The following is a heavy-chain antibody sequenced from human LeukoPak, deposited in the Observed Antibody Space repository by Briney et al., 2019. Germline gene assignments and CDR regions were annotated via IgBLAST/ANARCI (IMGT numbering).Heavy chain of an antibody. CDR3: ARGHREWTYYYDSSGYTPDAFDI. Sequence: GASVKVSCKASGGTFSSYAISWVRQAPGQGLEWMGRIIPILGIANYAQKFQGRVTITADKSTSTAYMELSSLRSEDTAVYYCARGHREWTYYYDSSGYTPDAFDIWGQGTMVTVSS. CDR2: IIPILGIA. D-gene: IGHD3-22*01. CDR1: GGTFSSYA. V-gene: IGHV1-69*04. J-gene: IGHJ3*02.